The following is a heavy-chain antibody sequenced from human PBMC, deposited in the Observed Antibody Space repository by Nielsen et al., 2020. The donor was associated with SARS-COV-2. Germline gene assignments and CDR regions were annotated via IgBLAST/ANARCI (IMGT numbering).Heavy chain of an antibody. CDR1: GGSVSSGSYY. V-gene: IGHV4-61*01. Sequence: SETLSLTCTVSGGSVSSGSYYWSWIRQPPGKGLEWIGYIYYSGSTNYNPSLKSRVTISVDTSKNQFSLKLSSVTAADTAVYYCARDRDYYGMDVWGQGTTITVSS. CDR2: IYYSGST. CDR3: ARDRDYYGMDV. J-gene: IGHJ6*02.